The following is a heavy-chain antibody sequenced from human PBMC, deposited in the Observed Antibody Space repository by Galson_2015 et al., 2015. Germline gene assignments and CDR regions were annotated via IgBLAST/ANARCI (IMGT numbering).Heavy chain of an antibody. CDR2: INPSGGST. J-gene: IGHJ4*02. Sequence: SVKVSCKASGYTFTSYYMHWVRQAPGQGLEWMGIINPSGGSTSYAQKFQGRVTMTRDTSTSTVYMELSSLRSEDTAVYYCAPSITMVAGLDYWGQGTLVTVSS. CDR1: GYTFTSYY. CDR3: APSITMVAGLDY. V-gene: IGHV1-46*01. D-gene: IGHD3-10*01.